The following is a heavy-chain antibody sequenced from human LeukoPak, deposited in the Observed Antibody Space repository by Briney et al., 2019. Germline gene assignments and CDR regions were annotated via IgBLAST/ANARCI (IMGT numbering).Heavy chain of an antibody. CDR3: ARVSYFDSSGYFYYFDY. D-gene: IGHD3-22*01. CDR2: IYYSGST. Sequence: SETLSLTCAVYGGSFSGYYWSWIRQPPGKGLEWIGTIYYSGSTYYNPSLKSRVTISVDTSKNQFSLRLSSVIVADTAVYCCARVSYFDSSGYFYYFDYWGQGTLVAVSS. J-gene: IGHJ4*02. CDR1: GGSFSGYY. V-gene: IGHV4-34*01.